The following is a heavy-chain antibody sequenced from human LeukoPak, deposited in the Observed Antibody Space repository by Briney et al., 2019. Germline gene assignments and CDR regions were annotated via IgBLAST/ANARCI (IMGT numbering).Heavy chain of an antibody. J-gene: IGHJ4*02. V-gene: IGHV1-2*02. Sequence: ASVKVSCKASGYTFTGYYMHWVRQAPGHGLEWMGWINPNSGGTNYAQKFQGRVTMTRDTSISTAYMELSRLRSDATAVYYCARGGGMNPGDFEYWGQGTLVTVSS. D-gene: IGHD6-13*01. CDR2: INPNSGGT. CDR3: ARGGGMNPGDFEY. CDR1: GYTFTGYY.